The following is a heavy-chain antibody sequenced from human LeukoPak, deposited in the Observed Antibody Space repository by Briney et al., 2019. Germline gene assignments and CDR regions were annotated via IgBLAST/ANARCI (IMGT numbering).Heavy chain of an antibody. CDR2: ISSSSSYI. V-gene: IGHV3-21*01. Sequence: GGSLRFSCAASGFTFSSYSMNWVRQAPGKGLEWVSSISSSSSYIHYADSVKGRFTISRDNAKNSLYLQMSSLRAEDTAVYYCAREASSSGWYGTHWYFDFWGRGTLVTVSS. CDR3: AREASSSGWYGTHWYFDF. CDR1: GFTFSSYS. J-gene: IGHJ2*01. D-gene: IGHD6-19*01.